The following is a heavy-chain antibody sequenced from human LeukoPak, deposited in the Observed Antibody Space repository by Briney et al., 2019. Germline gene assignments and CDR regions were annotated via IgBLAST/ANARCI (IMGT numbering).Heavy chain of an antibody. Sequence: GGSLRLSCAASESTFSNYAMYWVRQAPGKGLKYVAVISYDGSNKYYADSVRGRFTISRDNSKNTLYLQMNSLRAEDTAVYYCARAYCSGGTCYSATDWGQGTLVTVSS. CDR1: ESTFSNYA. CDR3: ARAYCSGGTCYSATD. J-gene: IGHJ4*02. V-gene: IGHV3-30*04. CDR2: ISYDGSNK. D-gene: IGHD2-15*01.